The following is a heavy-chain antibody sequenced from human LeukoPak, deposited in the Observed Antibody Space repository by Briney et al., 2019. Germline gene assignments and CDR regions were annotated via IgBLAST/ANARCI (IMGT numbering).Heavy chain of an antibody. CDR1: GYTLTSYG. Sequence: ASVKVSCKASGYTLTSYGITWVRQAPGQGLEWMGWIRVYNVKANYAQKFQCRVTMTTDASTSTAYMDLRSRRSDDTAVYYFARVHERWRLKTWGQGTLVTVSS. CDR2: IRVYNVKA. D-gene: IGHD5-24*01. V-gene: IGHV1-18*01. CDR3: ARVHERWRLKT. J-gene: IGHJ4*02.